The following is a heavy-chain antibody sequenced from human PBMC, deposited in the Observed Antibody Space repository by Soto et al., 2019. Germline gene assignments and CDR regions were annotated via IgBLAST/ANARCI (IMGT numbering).Heavy chain of an antibody. CDR2: IYSGGGI. Sequence: EVQLVESGGGLIQPGGSLRLSCAASGFTVSSNYMSWVRQAPGKGLERVSVIYSGGGIYYADSVKGRFTISRDNSKNTLYLQMNSLRAEDTAVYYCARQRWFDSWGQGTPVTVSS. J-gene: IGHJ5*01. CDR1: GFTVSSNY. V-gene: IGHV3-53*01. CDR3: ARQRWFDS.